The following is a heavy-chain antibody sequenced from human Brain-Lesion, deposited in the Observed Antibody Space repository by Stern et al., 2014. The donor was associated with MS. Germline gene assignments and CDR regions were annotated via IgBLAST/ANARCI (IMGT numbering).Heavy chain of an antibody. V-gene: IGHV1-2*02. D-gene: IGHD3-3*01. CDR1: GYIFTGYY. J-gene: IGHJ6*02. CDR3: ARDQRGITIFGVVTDYYYLGMDV. CDR2: INPNTGGP. Sequence: QVQLVQSGAEVKKPGASVKVSCKTSGYIFTGYYIHWVRQAPGQGLEWMAWINPNTGGPKSAQKFQGRVTMSRDTSISTAYVDLSSLTSDDTAVYYCARDQRGITIFGVVTDYYYLGMDVWGQGTTVTVSS.